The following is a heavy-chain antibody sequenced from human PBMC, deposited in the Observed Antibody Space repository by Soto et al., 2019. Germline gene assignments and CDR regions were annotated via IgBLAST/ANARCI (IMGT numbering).Heavy chain of an antibody. D-gene: IGHD2-15*01. Sequence: GGSLRLSCAASGFTFSSYAMSWVRQAPGKGLEWVSAISGSGGSTYYADSVKGRFTISRDNSKNTLYLQMNSLRAEDTAVYYCAKSPDVVVVAATGDAFDIWGQGTMVTVSS. J-gene: IGHJ3*02. CDR1: GFTFSSYA. V-gene: IGHV3-23*01. CDR3: AKSPDVVVVAATGDAFDI. CDR2: ISGSGGST.